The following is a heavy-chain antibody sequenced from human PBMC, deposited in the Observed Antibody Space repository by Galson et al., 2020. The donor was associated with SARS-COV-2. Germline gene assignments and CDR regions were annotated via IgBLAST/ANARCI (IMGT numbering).Heavy chain of an antibody. CDR1: GGSISSYY. D-gene: IGHD6-13*01. V-gene: IGHV4-59*01. Sequence: SETLSLTCTVSGGSISSYYWSWIRQPPGKGLEWIGYIYYSGSTNYNPSLKSQVTISVDTSKNQFSLKLSSVTAADTAVYYCARGVSGQQLVSYYYYYGMDVWGQGTTVTVSS. CDR2: IYYSGST. CDR3: ARGVSGQQLVSYYYYYGMDV. J-gene: IGHJ6*02.